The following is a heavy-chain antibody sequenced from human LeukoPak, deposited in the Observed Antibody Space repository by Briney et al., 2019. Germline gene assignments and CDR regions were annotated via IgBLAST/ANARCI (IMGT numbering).Heavy chain of an antibody. Sequence: PGGSLRLSCAASGFTVSSNYMSWVRQVPGKGLEWVSVIYSGGSTYYADSVKGRFTISRDNSKNTLYLQMNSLRAEDTAVYYCAREGKTLVATKPDWFDPWGQGTLVTVSS. V-gene: IGHV3-53*01. CDR3: AREGKTLVATKPDWFDP. CDR1: GFTVSSNY. CDR2: IYSGGST. J-gene: IGHJ5*02. D-gene: IGHD2-15*01.